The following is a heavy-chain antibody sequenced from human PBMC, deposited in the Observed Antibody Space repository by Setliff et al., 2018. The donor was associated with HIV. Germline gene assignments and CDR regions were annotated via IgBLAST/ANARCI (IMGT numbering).Heavy chain of an antibody. J-gene: IGHJ2*01. D-gene: IGHD3-9*01. CDR1: GDSISSGNYY. CDR3: TRDTGYILSGYRPHWYFDL. CDR2: IYSTGST. V-gene: IGHV4-61*02. Sequence: SETLSLTCTFSGDSISSGNYYWSWIRQPAGKGLEWIGRIYSTGSTNYNPSIKSRVTISSDTSKNLFSLKLTTVTAADAAVYYCTRDTGYILSGYRPHWYFDLWGRGTPVTVSS.